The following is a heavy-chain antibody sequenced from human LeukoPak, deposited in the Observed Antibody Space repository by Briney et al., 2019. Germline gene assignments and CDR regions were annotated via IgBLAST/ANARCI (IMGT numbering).Heavy chain of an antibody. J-gene: IGHJ4*02. D-gene: IGHD5-12*01. V-gene: IGHV1-18*01. CDR1: GYTFTGYG. CDR3: AREPPLNSGYDQTFDY. Sequence: ASVKVSCKASGYTFTGYGISWVRQAPGQGLGWMGWISAYNGNTNYAQKLQGRVTMTTDTSTSTAYMELRSLRSDDTAVYYCAREPPLNSGYDQTFDYWGQGTLVTVSS. CDR2: ISAYNGNT.